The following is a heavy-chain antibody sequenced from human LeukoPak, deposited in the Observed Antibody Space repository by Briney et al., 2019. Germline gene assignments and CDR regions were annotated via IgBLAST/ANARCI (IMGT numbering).Heavy chain of an antibody. V-gene: IGHV6-1*01. CDR1: GDSVSSNSAA. Sequence: SQTLSLTCAISGDSVSSNSAAWNWIRQSPSRGLEWLGRTYYRSKWYNDYAVSVKSRITINPDTSKNQFSLQLNSATPEDTAVYYCARGYDILTGYYVDYYYYGMDVWGKGTTVTVSS. CDR2: TYYRSKWYN. D-gene: IGHD3-9*01. J-gene: IGHJ6*04. CDR3: ARGYDILTGYYVDYYYYGMDV.